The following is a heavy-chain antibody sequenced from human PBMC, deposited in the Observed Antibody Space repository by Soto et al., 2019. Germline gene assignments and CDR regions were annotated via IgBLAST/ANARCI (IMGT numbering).Heavy chain of an antibody. D-gene: IGHD3-16*02. J-gene: IGHJ6*02. CDR3: ARDYRASYPAYYYYGMDV. CDR2: IYQSGST. Sequence: SETLSLTCAVSGGAISSSKWWSWVRQPPGKGLEWIGEIYQSGSTNYNPSLESRVRMSVDKSRNQFSLKLTSVSAADTAVYYCARDYRASYPAYYYYGMDVCGQGTTVTVSS. CDR1: GGAISSSKW. V-gene: IGHV4-4*02.